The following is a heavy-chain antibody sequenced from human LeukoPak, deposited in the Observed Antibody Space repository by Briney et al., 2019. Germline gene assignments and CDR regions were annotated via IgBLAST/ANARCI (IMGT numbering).Heavy chain of an antibody. CDR3: AGNYGPYYFDY. CDR2: IWYGGSNK. V-gene: IGHV3-33*01. Sequence: GGSLRLSCAASGFTFSNYGMHWDRQAPGKGLEWVAVIWYGGSNKYYADSVKGRFTISRDNSKNTLYLQMNSLRAEDTAVYYCAGNYGPYYFDYWGQGTLVTVSS. J-gene: IGHJ4*02. D-gene: IGHD3-10*01. CDR1: GFTFSNYG.